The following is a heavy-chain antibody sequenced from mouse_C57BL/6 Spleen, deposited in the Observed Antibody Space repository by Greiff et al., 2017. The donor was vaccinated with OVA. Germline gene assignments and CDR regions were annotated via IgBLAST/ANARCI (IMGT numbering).Heavy chain of an antibody. D-gene: IGHD2-2*01. J-gene: IGHJ1*03. CDR1: GYTFTDYY. Sequence: SGPELVKPGASVKISCKASGYTFTDYYINWVKQRPGQGLEWIGWIFPGSGSTYYNEKFKGKATLTVDKSSSTAYMLLSSLTSGDSAVYFCAKRGYDEDWYFDVWGTGTTVTVSS. CDR3: AKRGYDEDWYFDV. V-gene: IGHV1-75*01. CDR2: IFPGSGST.